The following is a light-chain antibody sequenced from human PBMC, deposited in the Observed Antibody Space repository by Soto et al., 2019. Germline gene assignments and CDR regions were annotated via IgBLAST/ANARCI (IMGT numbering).Light chain of an antibody. CDR1: QSVSSN. V-gene: IGKV3-15*01. Sequence: EIVMTQYPATLSVSPGERVTLSCRASQSVSSNLAWYQQNPGQAPRLLIYGASTRATGIPARFSGGGSETEFTLTISSLQSKDFAVYYCQQYHNWPPRTFGQGTKVEIK. CDR3: QQYHNWPPRT. J-gene: IGKJ1*01. CDR2: GAS.